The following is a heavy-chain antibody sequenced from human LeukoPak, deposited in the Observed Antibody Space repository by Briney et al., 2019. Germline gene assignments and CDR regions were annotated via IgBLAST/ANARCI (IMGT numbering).Heavy chain of an antibody. J-gene: IGHJ4*02. Sequence: SETLSLTCTVSGVSICSHYWSWIRQSPGKGLEWIGCVYNSGTTVYNPSLTGRVTISVDTSKNQYSLNLRSVTAADAAVYYCARDAYWGQGILVTVSS. V-gene: IGHV4-59*11. CDR3: ARDAY. CDR1: GVSICSHY. CDR2: VYNSGTT.